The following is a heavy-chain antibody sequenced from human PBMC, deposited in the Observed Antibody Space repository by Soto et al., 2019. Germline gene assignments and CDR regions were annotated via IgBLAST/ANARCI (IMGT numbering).Heavy chain of an antibody. V-gene: IGHV3-30-3*01. J-gene: IGHJ4*02. CDR1: GFTFSSYA. Sequence: QVQLVESGGGVVQPGRSLRLSCAASGFTFSSYAMHWVRQAPGKGLEWVAVISYDGSNKYYADSVKGRFTISRDNSKNTLYLQMNSLRAEDTAVDYCARERVTMVRGVIITRKGFDYWGQGTLVTVSS. CDR2: ISYDGSNK. CDR3: ARERVTMVRGVIITRKGFDY. D-gene: IGHD3-10*01.